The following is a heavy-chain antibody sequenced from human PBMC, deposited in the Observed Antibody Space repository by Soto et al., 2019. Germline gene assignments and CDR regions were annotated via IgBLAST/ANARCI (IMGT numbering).Heavy chain of an antibody. CDR2: ISAYNGNT. V-gene: IGHV1-18*01. D-gene: IGHD5-18*01. CDR3: ARVSRGYSYGYGTGTRLVDY. Sequence: QVQLVQSGAEVKKPGASVKVSCKASGYTFTSYGISWVRQAPGQGLEWMGWISAYNGNTKYAQKLQGRVTMTTDTSTSTAYMELRSLRSGDTAVYYCARVSRGYSYGYGTGTRLVDYWGQGTLVTVSS. J-gene: IGHJ4*02. CDR1: GYTFTSYG.